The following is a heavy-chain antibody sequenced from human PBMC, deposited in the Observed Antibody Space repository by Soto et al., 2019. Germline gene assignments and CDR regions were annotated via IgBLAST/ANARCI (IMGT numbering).Heavy chain of an antibody. V-gene: IGHV3-73*01. CDR3: TRRGHPIPEADV. CDR2: IRSKANSYAT. Sequence: GVSLRLSCAASGFTFSDSTMHWFRQASGKGLEWVGRIRSKANSYATAYAAAVKDRFTISRDDSKNTAYLQMNSLKTEDTAVYYCTRRGHPIPEADVWGPETMLTVSS. J-gene: IGHJ6*02. CDR1: GFTFSDST. D-gene: IGHD5-12*01.